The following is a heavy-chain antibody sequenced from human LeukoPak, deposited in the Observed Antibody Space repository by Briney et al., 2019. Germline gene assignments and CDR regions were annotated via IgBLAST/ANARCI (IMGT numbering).Heavy chain of an antibody. V-gene: IGHV4-59*08. CDR3: ARRKAKTPNYFDY. J-gene: IGHJ4*02. CDR2: IYYCGNT. Sequence: PSETLSLTCTVSGDSINDYYWTWIRQPPGKGLEWIGYIYYCGNTNYNPSLKSRVTISLDTSKNQFSLKLTSVTAADTAMYYCARRKAKTPNYFDYWGQGALVTVSS. CDR1: GDSINDYY.